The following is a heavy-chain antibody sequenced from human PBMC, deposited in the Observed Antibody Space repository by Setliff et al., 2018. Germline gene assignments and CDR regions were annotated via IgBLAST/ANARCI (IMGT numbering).Heavy chain of an antibody. CDR2: TSNTGITT. Sequence: GGSLRLSCAASVFTFSDYYMTWIRQAPGKGLECISYTSNTGITTYYADSVKGRFTISRDNAKKSLYLQMNSLRAEDTATYYCVRVSLSGTTHPSDYWGQGTLVTVSS. CDR3: VRVSLSGTTHPSDY. V-gene: IGHV3-11*04. D-gene: IGHD1-7*01. J-gene: IGHJ4*02. CDR1: VFTFSDYY.